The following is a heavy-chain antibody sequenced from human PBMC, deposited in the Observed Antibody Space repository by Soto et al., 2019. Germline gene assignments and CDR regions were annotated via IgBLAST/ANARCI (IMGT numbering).Heavy chain of an antibody. V-gene: IGHV1-18*01. J-gene: IGHJ6*02. CDR2: ISAYNGNT. D-gene: IGHD4-4*01. Sequence: ASVKVSCKASGYTFTSYGISWVRQAPGQGLEWMGWISAYNGNTNYAQKLQGRVTMTTDTSTSTAYMELRSLRSDDTAVYYCARASGSDYSGDYYGMDVWGQGTTVTVS. CDR3: ARASGSDYSGDYYGMDV. CDR1: GYTFTSYG.